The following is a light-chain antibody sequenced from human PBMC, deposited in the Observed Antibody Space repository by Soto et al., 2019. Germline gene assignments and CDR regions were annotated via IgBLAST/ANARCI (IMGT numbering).Light chain of an antibody. CDR3: ASFRSGTILV. Sequence: QSVLTQPASVSGSPGQSVTISCTGPRSDIGDSNFISWYQHSPGKAPRLLIYEVNNRPSGVSKRFSGSKAGNTASLTISGXLDDDEADYFCASFRSGTILVFGSGTKVTV. CDR2: EVN. V-gene: IGLV2-14*01. J-gene: IGLJ1*01. CDR1: RSDIGDSNF.